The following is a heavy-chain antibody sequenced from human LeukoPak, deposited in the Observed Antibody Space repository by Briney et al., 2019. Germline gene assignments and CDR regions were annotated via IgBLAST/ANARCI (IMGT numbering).Heavy chain of an antibody. V-gene: IGHV3-21*01. CDR3: ANFETVSAKPFEY. J-gene: IGHJ4*02. CDR1: GFSFSSFG. CDR2: ISGNSVYI. D-gene: IGHD2/OR15-2a*01. Sequence: GSLRLSCAASGFSFSSFGMNWVRQAPGRGLEWVSSISGNSVYIYYADSMRGRFTISRDNAKNSLYLQMNYLRAEDTAVYYCANFETVSAKPFEYWGQGTLVTVSS.